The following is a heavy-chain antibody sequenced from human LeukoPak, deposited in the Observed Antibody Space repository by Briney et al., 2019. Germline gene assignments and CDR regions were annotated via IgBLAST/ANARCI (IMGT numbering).Heavy chain of an antibody. CDR3: ARKSYYYDSSGYYNFDY. J-gene: IGHJ4*02. CDR2: IYTSGST. CDR1: GGSISSYY. Sequence: SETLSLTCTVSGGSISSYYWSWIRQPAGKGLEWIGRIYTSGSTNYNPSLKSRVTMSVDTSKNQFSLKLSSVTAADTAVYYCARKSYYYDSSGYYNFDYWGQGTLVTVSS. D-gene: IGHD3-22*01. V-gene: IGHV4-4*07.